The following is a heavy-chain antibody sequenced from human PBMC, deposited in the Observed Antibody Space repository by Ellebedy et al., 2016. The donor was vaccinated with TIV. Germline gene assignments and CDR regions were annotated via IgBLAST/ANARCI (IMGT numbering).Heavy chain of an antibody. CDR1: GYNFNNYW. CDR2: MNPRDSET. V-gene: IGHV5-51*01. CDR3: ATLNGSYYYDSSGYFGFSNWNFDL. Sequence: ASVKVSCKGSGYNFNNYWIGWVRQVPGKGLEWMGTMNPRDSETRYSPSFQGQVTLSADNSISTAFLQWSRLKASDTAIYYCATLNGSYYYDSSGYFGFSNWNFDLWGRGTLLTVSS. J-gene: IGHJ2*01. D-gene: IGHD3-22*01.